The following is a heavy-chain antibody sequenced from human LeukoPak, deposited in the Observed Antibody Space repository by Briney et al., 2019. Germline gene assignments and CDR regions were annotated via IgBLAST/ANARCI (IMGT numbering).Heavy chain of an antibody. CDR1: GFTFSSYG. J-gene: IGHJ4*02. CDR3: AKAGRGYCTSTSCFFDY. CDR2: IQYDGSNK. Sequence: GGSLRLSCAASGFTFSSYGMHWVRQAPGKGLEWVAFIQYDGSNKYYADSLKGRFTISRDTSKNTLYLQMNSLRVEDTAVYYCAKAGRGYCTSTSCFFDYWGQGTLVTVSS. D-gene: IGHD2-2*01. V-gene: IGHV3-30*02.